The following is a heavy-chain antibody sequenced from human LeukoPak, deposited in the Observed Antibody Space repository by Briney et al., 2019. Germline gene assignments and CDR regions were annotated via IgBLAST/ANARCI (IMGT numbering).Heavy chain of an antibody. Sequence: GGSLRLSCAASGFTFSSYAMHWVRQAPGKGLEWVAVISYDGSNKYYADSVKGRFTISRDNSKNTLYLQMNSLRAEDTAVYYCARGTARYYDSSGYFIWGQGTLVTVSS. CDR1: GFTFSSYA. CDR3: ARGTARYYDSSGYFI. J-gene: IGHJ4*02. D-gene: IGHD3-22*01. V-gene: IGHV3-30-3*01. CDR2: ISYDGSNK.